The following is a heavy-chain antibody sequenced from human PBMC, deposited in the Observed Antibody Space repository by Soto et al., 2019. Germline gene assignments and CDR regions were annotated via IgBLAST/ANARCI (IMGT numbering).Heavy chain of an antibody. Sequence: PSETLSLTCAVYGGSFSGYYWGWIRQPPWKGLEWIGSIYYSGSTYYNPSLKSRVTISVDTSKNQFSLKLSSVTAADTAVYYCARIMITFGGVIVIPGAFDIWGQGSMVTVSS. CDR3: ARIMITFGGVIVIPGAFDI. D-gene: IGHD3-16*02. J-gene: IGHJ3*02. CDR2: IYYSGST. V-gene: IGHV4-39*01. CDR1: GGSFSGYY.